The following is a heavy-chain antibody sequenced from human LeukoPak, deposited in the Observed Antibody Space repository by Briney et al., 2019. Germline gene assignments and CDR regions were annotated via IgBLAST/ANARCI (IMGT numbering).Heavy chain of an antibody. CDR2: IYYSGST. D-gene: IGHD1-26*01. Sequence: SETLSLTCTVSGGSISSYYWSWIRQPPGKGLEWIGYIYYSGSTNYNPSLKSRVTISVDTSKNQFSLKLSSVTAADTAVYYCARHVEGASTVGFDYWGQGTLVTVSS. J-gene: IGHJ4*02. V-gene: IGHV4-59*08. CDR3: ARHVEGASTVGFDY. CDR1: GGSISSYY.